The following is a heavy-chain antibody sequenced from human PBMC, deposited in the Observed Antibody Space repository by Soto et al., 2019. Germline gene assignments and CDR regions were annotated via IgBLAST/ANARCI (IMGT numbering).Heavy chain of an antibody. D-gene: IGHD6-13*01. CDR2: ISSSSSYI. CDR3: ARDLTQYSSSWYSGFADY. V-gene: IGHV3-21*01. J-gene: IGHJ4*02. CDR1: GFTFSSYS. Sequence: GGSLRLSCAASGFTFSSYSMNWVRQAPWKGLEWVSSISSSSSYIYYADSVKGRFTISRDNAKNSLYLQMNSLRAEDTAVYYCARDLTQYSSSWYSGFADYWGQGTLVTVSS.